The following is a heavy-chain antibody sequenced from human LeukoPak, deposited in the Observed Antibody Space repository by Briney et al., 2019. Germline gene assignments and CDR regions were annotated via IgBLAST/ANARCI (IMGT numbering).Heavy chain of an antibody. CDR1: GFTFSSYA. D-gene: IGHD3-10*01. Sequence: GGSLRLSCAASGFTFSSYAMSSVRQAPGKGLEWVSAISGSGGSTYYADSVKGRFTISRDNSKNTLYLQMNSLRAEDTAVYYCAKDPGDEYYFDYWGQGTLVTVSS. J-gene: IGHJ4*02. CDR3: AKDPGDEYYFDY. CDR2: ISGSGGST. V-gene: IGHV3-23*01.